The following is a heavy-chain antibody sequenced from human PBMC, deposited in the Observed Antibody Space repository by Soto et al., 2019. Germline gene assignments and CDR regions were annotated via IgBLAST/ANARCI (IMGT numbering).Heavy chain of an antibody. CDR1: GGSISSSSYC. J-gene: IGHJ4*02. Sequence: SETLSLTCTVSGGSISSSSYCWGWIRQPPGKGLEWIGSIYYSGKTYYNPSLKSRVTISVDTSRNQFSLKLSSVTAADTTVYYCARLIHCLTTACYPLKFDYWGQGTLVTVSS. CDR2: IYYSGKT. V-gene: IGHV4-39*01. D-gene: IGHD2-2*01. CDR3: ARLIHCLTTACYPLKFDY.